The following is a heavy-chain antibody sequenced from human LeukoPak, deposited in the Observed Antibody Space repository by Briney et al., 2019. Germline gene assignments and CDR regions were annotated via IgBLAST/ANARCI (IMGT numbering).Heavy chain of an antibody. CDR1: GFTFSSYS. V-gene: IGHV3-21*04. Sequence: GGSLRLSCAASGFTFSSYSMNWVRQAPGKGLEWVSSISSSSSYIYYADSVKGRFTISRDNAKNSLYLQMNSLRAEDTAVYYCANPPVKFGFDPWGQGTLVTVSS. CDR3: ANPPVKFGFDP. CDR2: ISSSSSYI. J-gene: IGHJ5*02.